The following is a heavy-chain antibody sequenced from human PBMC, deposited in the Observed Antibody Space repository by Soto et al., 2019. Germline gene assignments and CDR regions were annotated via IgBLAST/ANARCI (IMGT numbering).Heavy chain of an antibody. V-gene: IGHV2-70*01. CDR2: IDWDDDK. Sequence: GSGPTLVNPTQTLTLTCTFSGFSLSTSGMCVSWIRQPPGKALEWLALIDWDDDKYYSTSLKTRLTISKDTSKNQVVLTMTNMDPVDTATYYCARIRAYVGGPRYYYYGMDVWGQGTTVTVSS. CDR3: ARIRAYVGGPRYYYYGMDV. CDR1: GFSLSTSGMC. J-gene: IGHJ6*02. D-gene: IGHD3-10*02.